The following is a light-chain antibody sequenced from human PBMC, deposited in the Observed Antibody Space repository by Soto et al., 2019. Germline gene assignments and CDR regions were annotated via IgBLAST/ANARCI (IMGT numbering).Light chain of an antibody. V-gene: IGKV3-20*01. CDR3: QQYGNSPIT. Sequence: EIVLTQSPGTLSLSPGEGATLSCRASQSLSINYLAWYRQKPGQAPRLLIYGASSRATGIPDRFSGSGSGTDFTLTISRLEPEDFALYYCQQYGNSPITFGQGTRLEIE. CDR1: QSLSINY. J-gene: IGKJ5*01. CDR2: GAS.